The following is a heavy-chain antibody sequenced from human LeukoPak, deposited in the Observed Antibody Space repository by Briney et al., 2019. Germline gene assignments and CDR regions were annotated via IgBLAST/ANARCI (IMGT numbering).Heavy chain of an antibody. J-gene: IGHJ3*02. CDR2: IYYSGST. Sequence: SETLSLTCTVSGGSISSYYWSWIRQPPGKGLEWIGYIYYSGSTNYNPSLESRVTISVDTSKNQFSLKLSSVTAADTAVYYCARISIFEDAFDIWGQGTMVTVSS. V-gene: IGHV4-59*01. CDR1: GGSISSYY. CDR3: ARISIFEDAFDI. D-gene: IGHD3-3*01.